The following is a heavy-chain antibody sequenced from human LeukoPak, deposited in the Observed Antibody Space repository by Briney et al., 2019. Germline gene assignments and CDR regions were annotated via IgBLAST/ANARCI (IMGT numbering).Heavy chain of an antibody. V-gene: IGHV4-38-2*01. J-gene: IGHJ5*02. Sequence: SETLSLTCAVSGYSISSGYYWGWTRQPPGKGLEWIGSIYHSGSTYYNPSLKSRVTISVDTSKNQFSLKLSSVTAADTAVYYCARLGYCSSTSCYIRQPNNWFDPWGQGTLVTVSS. D-gene: IGHD2-2*02. CDR2: IYHSGST. CDR3: ARLGYCSSTSCYIRQPNNWFDP. CDR1: GYSISSGYY.